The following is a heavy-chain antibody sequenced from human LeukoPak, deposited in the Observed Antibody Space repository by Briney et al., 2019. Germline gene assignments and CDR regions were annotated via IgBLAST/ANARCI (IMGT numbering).Heavy chain of an antibody. J-gene: IGHJ4*02. CDR3: AISYYYDSSGYSH. CDR1: GFTFSSYE. CDR2: ISSSGSTI. D-gene: IGHD3-22*01. Sequence: GGSLRLSCAASGFTFSSYEMNWVRQAPGKGLEWVSYISSSGSTIYYADSVKGRFTISRDNAKNSLYLQMNSLRAEDTAVYYCAISYYYDSSGYSHWGQGTLVTVSS. V-gene: IGHV3-48*03.